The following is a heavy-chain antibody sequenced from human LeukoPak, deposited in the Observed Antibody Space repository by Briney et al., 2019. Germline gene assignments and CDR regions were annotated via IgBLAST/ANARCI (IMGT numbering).Heavy chain of an antibody. Sequence: SETLSLTCAVSDDSFSRHYWTWIRQPPGKGLEWIGYISYIGRTNYNPSLKSRVTISLDTSKNQFSLKLSSVTAADTAVYYCARDLVTVTKGFDIWGQGTMVSVSS. CDR2: ISYIGRT. V-gene: IGHV4-59*11. CDR3: ARDLVTVTKGFDI. CDR1: DDSFSRHY. D-gene: IGHD4-17*01. J-gene: IGHJ3*02.